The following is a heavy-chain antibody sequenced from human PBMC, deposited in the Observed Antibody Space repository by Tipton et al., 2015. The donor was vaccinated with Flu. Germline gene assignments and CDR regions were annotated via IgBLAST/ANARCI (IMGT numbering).Heavy chain of an antibody. CDR1: GFTFDDYT. CDR2: ISWDGTSV. D-gene: IGHD3-10*02. V-gene: IGHV3-43*01. J-gene: IGHJ4*02. Sequence: QLVQSGGVVVQPGWSLRLSCEASGFTFDDYTMHWVRQAPGKGLEWVSLISWDGTSVYYADSVKGRFTISRDNSKDSLFLQMNSLKTEDTALYYCAKGNTHRSDASVQLWSGAGLDHWGQGTLVTVSS. CDR3: AKGNTHRSDASVQLWSGAGLDH.